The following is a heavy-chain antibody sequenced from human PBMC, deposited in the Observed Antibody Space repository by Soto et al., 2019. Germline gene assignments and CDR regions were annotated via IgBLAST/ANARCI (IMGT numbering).Heavy chain of an antibody. J-gene: IGHJ4*02. CDR2: IFDSGST. CDR1: GGSISGGVHS. CDR3: ARDFRRQKYCGGGSCYLKAGPFDY. D-gene: IGHD2-15*01. Sequence: ASETRSLTCTVSGGSISGGVHSWSWIRQPPRKGLEWIGHIFDSGSTYYNPSLKSRLTISVDTSKNQFSLKLSSVTAADTAVYYCARDFRRQKYCGGGSCYLKAGPFDYWGQGTLVTVSS. V-gene: IGHV4-31*03.